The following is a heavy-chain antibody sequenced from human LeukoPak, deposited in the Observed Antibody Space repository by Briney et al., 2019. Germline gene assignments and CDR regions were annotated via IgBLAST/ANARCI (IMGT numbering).Heavy chain of an antibody. CDR2: IYPADSDS. CDR3: ARLSGLYSSSRSGAYFDY. Sequence: GESLKISCKGSGYSFTNYWIGWVRQMPGKGLEWMGIIYPADSDSRYTPAFQGQVTISVDKSLSTAYLQWNSLKAPDTAMYYCARLSGLYSSSRSGAYFDYWGQGTLVTVSS. V-gene: IGHV5-51*01. CDR1: GYSFTNYW. J-gene: IGHJ4*02. D-gene: IGHD6-13*01.